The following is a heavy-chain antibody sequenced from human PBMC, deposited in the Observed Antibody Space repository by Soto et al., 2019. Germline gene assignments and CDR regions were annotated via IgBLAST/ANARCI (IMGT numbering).Heavy chain of an antibody. V-gene: IGHV4-39*01. J-gene: IGHJ4*02. CDR1: SGSISSSSSY. Sequence: TSETLSLTCTVSSGSISSSSSYWGWIRQPPGKGLEWIGNIYYRGNTYYNPSLKSRVTISIDSSKTQFSLKLNSVTTADTAVYYCARRRVRGGWYFDYWGQGTLVTVSS. CDR2: IYYRGNT. D-gene: IGHD6-19*01. CDR3: ARRRVRGGWYFDY.